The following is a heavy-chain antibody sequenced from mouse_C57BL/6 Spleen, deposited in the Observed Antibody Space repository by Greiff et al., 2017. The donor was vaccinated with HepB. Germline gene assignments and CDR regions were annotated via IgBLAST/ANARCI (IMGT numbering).Heavy chain of an antibody. J-gene: IGHJ4*01. D-gene: IGHD1-1*01. Sequence: EVMLVESGGGLVKPGGSLKLSCAASGFTFSSYAMSWVRPTPEKRLEWVATISDGGSYTYYPDNVKGRFTISRDNAKNNLYLQMSHLKSEDTAMYYCARDRRYGSSYVDAMDYWGQGTSVTVSS. V-gene: IGHV5-4*01. CDR2: ISDGGSYT. CDR3: ARDRRYGSSYVDAMDY. CDR1: GFTFSSYA.